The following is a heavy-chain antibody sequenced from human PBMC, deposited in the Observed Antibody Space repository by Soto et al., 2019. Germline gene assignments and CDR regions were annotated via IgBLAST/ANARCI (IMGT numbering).Heavy chain of an antibody. Sequence: QVQLVESGGGVVQPGESLRLSCAASGFTFRNYGMHWVRQAPGRGLEWVAVVSYDGIYKSYGDSVKGRFTISRDNSKNTLFLEMDSLRAEDTAIYYCAKDETFKHWLVPNFVDYWGQGTLVIVSS. D-gene: IGHD6-19*01. CDR1: GFTFRNYG. CDR2: VSYDGIYK. CDR3: AKDETFKHWLVPNFVDY. J-gene: IGHJ4*02. V-gene: IGHV3-30*18.